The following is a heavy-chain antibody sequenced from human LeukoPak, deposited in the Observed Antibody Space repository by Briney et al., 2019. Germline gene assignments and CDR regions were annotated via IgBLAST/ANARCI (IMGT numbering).Heavy chain of an antibody. CDR2: NNHSGST. V-gene: IGHV4-34*01. Sequence: SETLSLTCAVYGGSFSGYYWNWIRQPPGKGLEWIGENNHSGSTKYNPSLKRRVTISVDTSKNQFSLKLSSVTAADTAVYYCAREELLWFGELYAFDIWGQGTMVTVSS. D-gene: IGHD3-10*01. CDR3: AREELLWFGELYAFDI. CDR1: GGSFSGYY. J-gene: IGHJ3*02.